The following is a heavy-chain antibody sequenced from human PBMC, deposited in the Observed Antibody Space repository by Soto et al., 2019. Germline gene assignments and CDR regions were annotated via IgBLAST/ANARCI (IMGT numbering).Heavy chain of an antibody. CDR2: MHYSGNT. CDR1: GGSIIISNYY. D-gene: IGHD4-17*01. J-gene: IGHJ4*02. CDR3: AMTTELDS. Sequence: PSETLSLTCTVSGGSIIISNYYWGWIRQPPGKGLEWIGSMHYSGNTFYNPSLKSRVTLSVDTSKNQFSLKLTSLSAADTAVYYCAMTTELDSWGQGSLVTSPQ. V-gene: IGHV4-39*01.